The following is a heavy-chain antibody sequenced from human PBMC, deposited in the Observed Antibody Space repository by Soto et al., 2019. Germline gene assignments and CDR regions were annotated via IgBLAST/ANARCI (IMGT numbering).Heavy chain of an antibody. V-gene: IGHV4-39*01. CDR2: IYYSGST. CDR1: GGSISSSSYY. J-gene: IGHJ1*01. D-gene: IGHD2-21*01. Sequence: QLQLQESGPGLVKPSETLSLTCTVSGGSISSSSYYWGWIRQPPGKGLEWIGSIYYSGSTYYNPSLNSRVTISVDTSKNQFSLKLSSVTAADTAVYYCASSPIVVVIAPFQHWGQGTLVTVSS. CDR3: ASSPIVVVIAPFQH.